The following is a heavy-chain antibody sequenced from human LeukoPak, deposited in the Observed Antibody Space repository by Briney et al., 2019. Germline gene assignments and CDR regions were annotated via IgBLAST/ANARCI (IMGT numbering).Heavy chain of an antibody. CDR2: ISYDGSNK. V-gene: IGHV3-30-3*01. Sequence: PGGSLRLSCAASGFTFSSYAMHWVRQAPGKGLEWVAVISYDGSNKYYADSVKGRFTISRDNSKNTLYLQMNSLRAEDTAVYYCARDSGFIWELLSYFQHWGQGTLVTVSS. CDR1: GFTFSSYA. J-gene: IGHJ1*01. CDR3: ARDSGFIWELLSYFQH. D-gene: IGHD1-26*01.